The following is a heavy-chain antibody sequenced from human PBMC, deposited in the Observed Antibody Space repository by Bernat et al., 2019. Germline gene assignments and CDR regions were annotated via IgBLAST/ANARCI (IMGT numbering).Heavy chain of an antibody. Sequence: VQLVESGGGLVKPGGSLRLSCAASGFTFSDYYMSWIRQAPGKGLEWVGRIKSKSDGETTDYAAPVKGRFTISRDDSKNTLYLQMNSLKTEDTAVYYCTTQSTTLDYWGQGTLVTVSP. CDR1: GFTFSDYY. D-gene: IGHD1-1*01. CDR2: IKSKSDGETT. CDR3: TTQSTTLDY. V-gene: IGHV3-15*01. J-gene: IGHJ4*02.